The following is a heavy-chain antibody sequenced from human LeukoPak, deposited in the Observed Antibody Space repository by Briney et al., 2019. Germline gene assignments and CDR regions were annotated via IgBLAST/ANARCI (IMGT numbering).Heavy chain of an antibody. Sequence: GASVKVSCKASGYTFPSYDINWVRQATGQGLEWMGWMNPCSGNTGYAQNFQGRLTFTRNTSISTAYMELSSLRSEDTAVYYCARGRGGRHPRNYYYYMDVWGKGTTVTVSS. CDR3: ARGRGGRHPRNYYYYMDV. J-gene: IGHJ6*03. CDR2: MNPCSGNT. CDR1: GYTFPSYD. D-gene: IGHD1-26*01. V-gene: IGHV1-8*03.